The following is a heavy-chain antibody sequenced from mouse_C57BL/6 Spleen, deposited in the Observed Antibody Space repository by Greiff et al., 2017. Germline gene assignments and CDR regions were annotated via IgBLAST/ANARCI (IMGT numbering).Heavy chain of an antibody. D-gene: IGHD1-1*01. CDR2: IDPENGDT. J-gene: IGHJ3*01. CDR3: TTRDYYGSRGFAY. Sequence: LKESGAELVRPGASVKLSCTASGFNIKDDYMHWVKQRPEQGLEWIGWIDPENGDTEYASKFQGKATITADTSSNTAYLQLSSLTSEDTAVYYGTTRDYYGSRGFAYWGQGTLVTVSA. CDR1: GFNIKDDY. V-gene: IGHV14-4*01.